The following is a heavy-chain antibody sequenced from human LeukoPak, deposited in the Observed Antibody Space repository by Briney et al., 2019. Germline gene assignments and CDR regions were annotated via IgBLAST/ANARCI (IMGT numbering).Heavy chain of an antibody. V-gene: IGHV3-48*01. Sequence: PGGSLRLSCAASGFTFSSYSFNWVRQAPGKGLEWVSYISRTTSYADSVKGRFTISKDNAKSSLYLQINSLRAEDTAVYYCARDTDYAFDVWGQGTMVTVSS. CDR3: ARDTDYAFDV. J-gene: IGHJ3*01. CDR2: ISRTT. CDR1: GFTFSSYS.